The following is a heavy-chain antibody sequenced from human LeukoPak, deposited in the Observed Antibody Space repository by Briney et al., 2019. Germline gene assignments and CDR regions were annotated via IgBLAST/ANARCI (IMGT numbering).Heavy chain of an antibody. V-gene: IGHV5-51*01. D-gene: IGHD6-6*01. J-gene: IGHJ4*02. Sequence: GESLKISCKGSGYNFTTYWIGWVRQMPGKGLEWMGIIYPGDSDTIYSPSFQGQVTISADKSISTAYLQWSSLKASDTAMYYCARRLYSSSSSVYFDYWGQGTLVTVSS. CDR1: GYNFTTYW. CDR3: ARRLYSSSSSVYFDY. CDR2: IYPGDSDT.